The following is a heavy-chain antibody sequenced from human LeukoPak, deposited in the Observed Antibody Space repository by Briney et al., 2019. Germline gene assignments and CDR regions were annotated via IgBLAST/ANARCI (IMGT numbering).Heavy chain of an antibody. CDR3: ARLEKLISAKRVWFDP. D-gene: IGHD2-15*01. Sequence: GESLKISCKGSGYSFSSYWIVWVRQMPRKGLEWMGIIYPGDSDIKYSPSFQGHVTISADKSISTAYLQWSSLKASDTAMYYCARLEKLISAKRVWFDPWGQGTLVTVSS. CDR2: IYPGDSDI. J-gene: IGHJ5*02. V-gene: IGHV5-51*01. CDR1: GYSFSSYW.